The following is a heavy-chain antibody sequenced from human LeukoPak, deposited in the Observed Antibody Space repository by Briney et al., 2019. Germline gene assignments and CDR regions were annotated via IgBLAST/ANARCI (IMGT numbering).Heavy chain of an antibody. CDR2: ISGSGGST. CDR3: AKGRKSYYYGMDV. Sequence: GGSLRLSCAASGFTFSSYAMSWVRQAPGKGLEWVSGISGSGGSTYYADSVKGRFTISRDNSKNTLYLQMNSLRAEDTAVYHCAKGRKSYYYGMDVWGQGTTVTVSS. CDR1: GFTFSSYA. J-gene: IGHJ6*02. V-gene: IGHV3-23*01.